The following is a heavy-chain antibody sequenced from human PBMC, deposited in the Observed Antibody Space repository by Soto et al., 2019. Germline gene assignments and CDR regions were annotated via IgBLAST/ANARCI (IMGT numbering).Heavy chain of an antibody. CDR2: IYDTGISGYTPST. J-gene: IGHJ6*02. CDR3: ARGEDAFFYYGLDV. CDR1: CGSITSSY. V-gene: IGHV4-59*01. Sequence: SETLSLTCTVSCGSITSSYWSWIRRPPGKGLEWIAYIYDTGISGYTPSTSYNPSLKSRVTMSVDTSKSQFSLKLTSVTAADTAVYYCARGEDAFFYYGLDVWGQGITVTVSS.